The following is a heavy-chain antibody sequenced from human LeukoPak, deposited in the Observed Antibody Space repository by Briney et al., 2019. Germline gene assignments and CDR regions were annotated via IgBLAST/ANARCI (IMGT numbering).Heavy chain of an antibody. CDR3: ARGGGIAGSSWVFDY. Sequence: NSSETLSLTCTVSGGSISSSSYYWGWIRQPPGKGLEWIGEINHSGSTNYNPSLKSRVTISLDTSKNQFSLRLNSVTAADTAVYYCARGGGIAGSSWVFDYWGQRLRVTVSS. CDR1: GGSISSSSYY. J-gene: IGHJ4*02. CDR2: INHSGST. V-gene: IGHV4-39*07. D-gene: IGHD6-6*01.